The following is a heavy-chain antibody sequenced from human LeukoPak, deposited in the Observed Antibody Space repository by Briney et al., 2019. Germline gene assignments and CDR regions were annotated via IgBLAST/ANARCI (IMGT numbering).Heavy chain of an antibody. Sequence: PGGSLRLSYAASGFTFSSYWMSWVRQAPGKGLEWVANIKQDGSEKYYVDSVKGRFTISRDNAKNSLYLQMNSLRAEDTAVYYCARGGKIRSSSSVLDYWGQGTLVTVSS. V-gene: IGHV3-7*01. CDR1: GFTFSSYW. J-gene: IGHJ4*02. CDR2: IKQDGSEK. D-gene: IGHD6-6*01. CDR3: ARGGKIRSSSSVLDY.